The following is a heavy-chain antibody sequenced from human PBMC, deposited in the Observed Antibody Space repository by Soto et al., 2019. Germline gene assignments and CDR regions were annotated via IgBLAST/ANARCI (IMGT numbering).Heavy chain of an antibody. CDR2: INPNDGDT. CDR1: GYTFTAYS. V-gene: IGHV1-2*02. J-gene: IGHJ1*01. CDR3: ERDSSIGIDVQRD. Sequence: SVNVACKASGYTFTAYSIHWLRQAPGQGLEWMGWINPNDGDTNYAQNFQGRVTMTSDTSITTVYMDLTRLTSDETAVYFFERDSSIGIDVQRDWG. D-gene: IGHD6-25*01.